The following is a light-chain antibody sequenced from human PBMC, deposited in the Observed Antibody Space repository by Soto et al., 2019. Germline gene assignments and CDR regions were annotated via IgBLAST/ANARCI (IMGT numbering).Light chain of an antibody. CDR1: SSDFGGYNY. CDR2: DVS. V-gene: IGLV2-14*01. J-gene: IGLJ1*01. CDR3: SSYTSSSTLYV. Sequence: QSALTQPASVSESPGQSITISCTGTSSDFGGYNYVSWYQQHPGKAPKLMIYDVSNRPSGVSNRFSGSKSGNTASLTISGLQAEDEADYYCSSYTSSSTLYVFGTGTKVTVL.